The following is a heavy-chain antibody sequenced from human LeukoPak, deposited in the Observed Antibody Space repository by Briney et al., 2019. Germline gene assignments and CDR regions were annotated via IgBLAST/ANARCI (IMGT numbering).Heavy chain of an antibody. J-gene: IGHJ3*02. CDR3: ARDEGIAAAGTSPFDI. CDR2: IYTSGST. D-gene: IGHD6-13*01. CDR1: GGSISSYY. V-gene: IGHV4-4*07. Sequence: PSETLSLTCTVSGGSISSYYWSWIRQPAGKGLEWIGRIYTSGSTNYNPSLKSRVTMSVDTSKNQFSLELSSVTAADTAVYYCARDEGIAAAGTSPFDIWGQGTMVTVSS.